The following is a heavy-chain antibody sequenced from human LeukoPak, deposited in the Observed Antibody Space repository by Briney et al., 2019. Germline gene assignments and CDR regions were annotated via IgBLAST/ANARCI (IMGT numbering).Heavy chain of an antibody. Sequence: SGGSLRLSCAASGFTFSSYAMSWVRQAPGKGLEWVSAISGSGGSTYYADSVKGRFTISRDNSKNTLYLQMNSLRAEDTAVYYCARAGPVPPSDGGPVAHFWGQGTLVTVSS. CDR1: GFTFSSYA. CDR3: ARAGPVPPSDGGPVAHF. D-gene: IGHD3-10*01. V-gene: IGHV3-23*01. CDR2: ISGSGGST. J-gene: IGHJ4*02.